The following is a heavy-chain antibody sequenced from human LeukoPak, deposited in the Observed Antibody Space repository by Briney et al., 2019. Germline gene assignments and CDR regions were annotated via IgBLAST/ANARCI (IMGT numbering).Heavy chain of an antibody. CDR1: GSTFSSYS. J-gene: IGHJ4*02. CDR2: ISSSSSYI. CDR3: ARDQEGGIDY. Sequence: GSLRLSCAASGSTFSSYSMNWVRQAPGKGLEWVSSISSSSSYIYYTDSVKGRFTISRDNAKKSLYLQMNSLRAEDTAVYYCARDQEGGIDYWGQGTLVTVSS. D-gene: IGHD2-15*01. V-gene: IGHV3-21*01.